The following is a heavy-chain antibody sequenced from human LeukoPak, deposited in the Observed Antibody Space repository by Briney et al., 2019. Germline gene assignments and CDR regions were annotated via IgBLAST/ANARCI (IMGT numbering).Heavy chain of an antibody. CDR3: AKEEKALGIEKFDY. J-gene: IGHJ4*02. D-gene: IGHD1-26*01. CDR1: GFTFSSYA. CDR2: ISGSGGST. V-gene: IGHV3-23*01. Sequence: GGSLRLSCTASGFTFSSYAMSWVRQAPGKGLEWVSAISGSGGSTSYADSAKGRFTISRDNSKNTLYLQTNSLRAEDTAVYYCAKEEKALGIEKFDYWGQGTLVPVSS.